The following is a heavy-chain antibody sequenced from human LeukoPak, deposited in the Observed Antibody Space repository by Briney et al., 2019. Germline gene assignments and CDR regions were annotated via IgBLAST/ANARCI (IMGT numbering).Heavy chain of an antibody. J-gene: IGHJ5*02. Sequence: GGSLRLSCAASGFTFSSYAMSWVRQAPGKGLEWVSAISGSGGSTYYADSVKGRFTTSRDNSKNTLYLQMNSLRAEDTAVYYCAKDVIVVVAANNWFDPWGQGTLVTVSS. CDR1: GFTFSSYA. V-gene: IGHV3-23*01. CDR3: AKDVIVVVAANNWFDP. D-gene: IGHD2-15*01. CDR2: ISGSGGST.